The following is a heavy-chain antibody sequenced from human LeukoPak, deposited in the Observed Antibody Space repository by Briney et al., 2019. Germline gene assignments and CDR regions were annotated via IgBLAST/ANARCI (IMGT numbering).Heavy chain of an antibody. D-gene: IGHD3-22*01. J-gene: IGHJ3*02. V-gene: IGHV1-8*01. CDR2: MNPNSGNT. CDR3: ARPGDDSSGYSELTGDAFDI. Sequence: ASVKVSCKASGYTCTSYDINWVRQATGQGLEWMGLMNPNSGNTGYAQKFQGRVTMTRNTSISTAYMELSSLRSEDTAVYYCARPGDDSSGYSELTGDAFDIWGQGTMVTVSS. CDR1: GYTCTSYD.